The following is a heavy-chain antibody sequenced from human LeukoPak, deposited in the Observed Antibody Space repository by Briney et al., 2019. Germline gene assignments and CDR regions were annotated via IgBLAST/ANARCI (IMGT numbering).Heavy chain of an antibody. CDR2: INHSGST. Sequence: PSETLSLTCAVYGGSFSGYYWSWIRQPPGKGLEWVGEINHSGSTNYNPSLKSRVTISVDTSKNQFSLKLSSVTAADTAVYYCAKTYSSSWFVQRKGGINNWFDPWGQGTLVTVSS. D-gene: IGHD6-13*01. CDR3: AKTYSSSWFVQRKGGINNWFDP. J-gene: IGHJ5*02. V-gene: IGHV4-34*01. CDR1: GGSFSGYY.